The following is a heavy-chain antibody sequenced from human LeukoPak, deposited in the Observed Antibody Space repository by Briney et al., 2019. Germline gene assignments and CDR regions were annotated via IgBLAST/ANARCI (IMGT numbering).Heavy chain of an antibody. CDR1: GYTFTSYG. CDR2: IIPIFGTA. CDR3: AGEMATIS. D-gene: IGHD5-24*01. V-gene: IGHV1-69*13. J-gene: IGHJ4*02. Sequence: ASVKVSCKASGYTFTSYGISWVRQAPGQGLEWMGGIIPIFGTANYAQKFQGRVTITADESTSTAYMELSSLRSEDTAVYYCAGEMATISWGQGTLVTVSS.